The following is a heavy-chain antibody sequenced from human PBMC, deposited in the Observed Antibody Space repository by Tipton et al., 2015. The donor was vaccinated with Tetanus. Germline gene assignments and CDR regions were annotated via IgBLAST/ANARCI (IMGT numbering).Heavy chain of an antibody. J-gene: IGHJ6*02. CDR1: EGTHY. CDR3: ARGPTVTTAHYYYGMDV. Sequence: QSGAEVKKPGSSVKISCEISEGTHYISWVRQAPGQGLEWMGIINPSGGSTSYAQKFQGRVTTTRDTSTSTVYMELSSLRSEDTAVYYCARGPTVTTAHYYYGMDVWGQGTTVTVSS. D-gene: IGHD4-11*01. V-gene: IGHV1-46*01. CDR2: INPSGGST.